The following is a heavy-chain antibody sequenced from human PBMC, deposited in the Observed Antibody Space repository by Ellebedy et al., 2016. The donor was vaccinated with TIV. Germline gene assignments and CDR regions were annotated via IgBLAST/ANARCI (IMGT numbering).Heavy chain of an antibody. J-gene: IGHJ4*02. Sequence: AASVKVSCKASGYTFTTYAMHWVRQAPGQRLEWMAWINAGNGNTKYSQKFQGRVTITRDTSATPVYMELSSLRSEDTAVYYFAKQGGKSYGSPFDYWGQGTLVTVSS. D-gene: IGHD5-18*01. V-gene: IGHV1-3*01. CDR3: AKQGGKSYGSPFDY. CDR1: GYTFTTYA. CDR2: INAGNGNT.